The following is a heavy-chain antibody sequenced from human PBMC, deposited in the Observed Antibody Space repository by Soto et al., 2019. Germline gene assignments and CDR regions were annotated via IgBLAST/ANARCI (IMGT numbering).Heavy chain of an antibody. V-gene: IGHV3-7*05. CDR1: GFTFSSYW. CDR2: IKQDGSEK. J-gene: IGHJ4*02. CDR3: ARVGLGYCTNGVCYTGYFDY. Sequence: GGSLRLSCAASGFTFSSYWMSWVRQAPGKGLEWVANIKQDGSEKYYVDSVKGRLTISRENAKNSLYLQMNSLRAEDTAVYYCARVGLGYCTNGVCYTGYFDYWGQGTLVTVSS. D-gene: IGHD2-8*01.